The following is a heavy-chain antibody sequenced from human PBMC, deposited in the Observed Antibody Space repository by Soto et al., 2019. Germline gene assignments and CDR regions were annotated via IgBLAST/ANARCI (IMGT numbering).Heavy chain of an antibody. J-gene: IGHJ6*02. V-gene: IGHV4-30-4*08. CDR3: ARDLSGYDYRPRVTPNYYYGMDV. Sequence: SETLSLTCTVSGGSISSGGYYWSWIRQHPGKGLEWIGYIYYSGSTYYNPSLKSRVTISVATSKNQFSLKLSSVTAADTAVYYCARDLSGYDYRPRVTPNYYYGMDVWGQGTTVTVSS. CDR2: IYYSGST. CDR1: GGSISSGGYY. D-gene: IGHD5-12*01.